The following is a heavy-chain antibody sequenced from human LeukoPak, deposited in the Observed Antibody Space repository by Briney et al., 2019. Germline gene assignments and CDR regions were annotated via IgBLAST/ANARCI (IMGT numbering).Heavy chain of an antibody. Sequence: SETLSLTCTVSGGSISSYYWSWIRQPAGKGLEWIGRIYTSGSTYYNPSLKSRVTISVDTSKNQFSLRLSSVTAADTAVYYCARGPIAVAADWGQGTLVTVSS. J-gene: IGHJ4*02. CDR1: GGSISSYY. D-gene: IGHD6-19*01. V-gene: IGHV4-4*07. CDR3: ARGPIAVAAD. CDR2: IYTSGST.